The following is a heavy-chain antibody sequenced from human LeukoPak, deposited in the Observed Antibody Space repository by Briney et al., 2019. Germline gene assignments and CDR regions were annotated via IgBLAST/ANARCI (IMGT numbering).Heavy chain of an antibody. CDR2: IKHSGST. V-gene: IGHV4-34*01. J-gene: IGHJ3*02. Sequence: SETLSLTCAVYGGSFSGYYWSWIRQPPGKGLEWIGEIKHSGSTNYNPSLKSRVTIPVDTSKNQFSLKLSSVTAADTAVYYCARGRCSSTSCCARARHDAFDIWGQGTMVTVSS. CDR1: GGSFSGYY. D-gene: IGHD2-2*01. CDR3: ARGRCSSTSCCARARHDAFDI.